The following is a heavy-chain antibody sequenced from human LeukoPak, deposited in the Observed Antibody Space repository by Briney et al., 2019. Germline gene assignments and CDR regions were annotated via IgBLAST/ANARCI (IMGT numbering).Heavy chain of an antibody. CDR2: IYYSGGT. CDR3: ARDIGRGGGNFDY. CDR1: GGSISSYY. Sequence: SETLSLTCTVSGGSISSYYWSWIRQPPGKGLEWIGYIYYSGGTNYNPSLKSRVTISVDTSKNQFSLKLSSVTAADTAVYYCARDIGRGGGNFDYWGQGTLVTVSS. D-gene: IGHD3-16*01. J-gene: IGHJ4*02. V-gene: IGHV4-59*12.